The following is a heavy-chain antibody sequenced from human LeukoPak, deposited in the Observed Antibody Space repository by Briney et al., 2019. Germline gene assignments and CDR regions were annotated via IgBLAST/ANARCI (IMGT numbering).Heavy chain of an antibody. J-gene: IGHJ4*02. CDR2: MSASSGMT. V-gene: IGHV3-23*01. CDR3: AKGALHYYDASGYNYFDY. Sequence: GGSLRLSCAASGFTFSGYAMSWVRQAPGKGLEWVSAMSASSGMTYYADTVKGRFSISRDNSKNTLHLQMDSLRAEDTAVYYCAKGALHYYDASGYNYFDYWGQGTLVTVSS. D-gene: IGHD3-22*01. CDR1: GFTFSGYA.